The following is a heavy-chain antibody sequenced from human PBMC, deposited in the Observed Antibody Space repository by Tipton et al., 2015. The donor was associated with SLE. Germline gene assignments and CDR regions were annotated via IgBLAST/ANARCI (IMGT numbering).Heavy chain of an antibody. D-gene: IGHD3-22*01. V-gene: IGHV3-48*03. CDR3: ATDYYDSSGYPTFFDY. Sequence: SLRLSCAASGFTFSSYEMNWVRQAPGKGLEWVSYISSSGGTIYYADSVKGRFTISSDNGKNSLYLQMNSLRAEDTAVYYCATDYYDSSGYPTFFDYWGQGTLVTVSS. J-gene: IGHJ4*02. CDR1: GFTFSSYE. CDR2: ISSSGGTI.